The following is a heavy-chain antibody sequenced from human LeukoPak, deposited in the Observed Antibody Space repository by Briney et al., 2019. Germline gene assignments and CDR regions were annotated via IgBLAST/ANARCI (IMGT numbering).Heavy chain of an antibody. CDR3: ARYSGSYYGFDY. J-gene: IGHJ4*02. V-gene: IGHV4-61*01. D-gene: IGHD1-26*01. Sequence: SETLSLTCTVSGGSFSSGSYYWSWIRQPPGKGLEWIGYIYYSGSTNYNPSLKSRVTISVDTSKNQFSLKLSSVTAADTAVYYCARYSGSYYGFDYWGQGTLVTVSS. CDR1: GGSFSSGSYY. CDR2: IYYSGST.